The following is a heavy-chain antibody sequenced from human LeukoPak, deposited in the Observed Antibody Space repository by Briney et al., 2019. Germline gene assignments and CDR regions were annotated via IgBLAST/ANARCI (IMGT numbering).Heavy chain of an antibody. CDR2: ISGGAGGT. V-gene: IGHV3-23*01. CDR3: AKRGIVIRGLLIIGFHKEAYYFDH. D-gene: IGHD3-10*01. J-gene: IGHJ4*02. CDR1: GITISNYA. Sequence: GGSLRLSCVVSGITISNYAMSWVRQAPGKGLEWVSGISGGAGGTSYADSVKGRFTISRDNSRNTVYLQMHNLRAEDTAVYFCAKRGIVIRGLLIIGFHKEAYYFDHWGQGILVTASS.